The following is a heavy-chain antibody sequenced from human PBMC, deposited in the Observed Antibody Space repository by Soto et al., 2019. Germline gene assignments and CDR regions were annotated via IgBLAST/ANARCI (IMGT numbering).Heavy chain of an antibody. V-gene: IGHV4-31*11. Sequence: QVQLQESGPGLVKPSQTVALTCAVSGGSISTAGYYWTWIRQHPGGGLEWIGAIYYTGTTYYRPSLRSRETISVDTSKNQLSLKLITVTAADTAVYYCARASGNLRRRKFENWGQGTLVTVSS. CDR1: GGSISTAGYY. CDR2: IYYTGTT. J-gene: IGHJ4*02. CDR3: ARASGNLRRRKFEN. D-gene: IGHD1-26*01.